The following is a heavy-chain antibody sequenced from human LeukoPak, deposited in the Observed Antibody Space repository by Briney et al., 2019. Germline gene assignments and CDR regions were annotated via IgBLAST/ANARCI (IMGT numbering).Heavy chain of an antibody. V-gene: IGHV4-39*01. CDR3: ARHGSACTV. CDR1: GGSIRGTSYY. Sequence: SETLSLTCTVSGGSIRGTSYYWGWIRQPPGKGLEWIGSFDYSGSTYYNASLNSRVTISIDTANKQYSLKLTSVIAADTAVYYCARHGSACTVWGQGTQVTVSS. CDR2: FDYSGST. J-gene: IGHJ4*02. D-gene: IGHD6-13*01.